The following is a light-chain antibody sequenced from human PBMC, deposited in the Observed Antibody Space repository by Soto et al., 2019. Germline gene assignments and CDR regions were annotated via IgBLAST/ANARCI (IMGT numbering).Light chain of an antibody. CDR2: WAS. CDR1: QSVLYSSNNKNY. J-gene: IGKJ2*01. CDR3: QQYSGTPYT. V-gene: IGKV4-1*01. Sequence: DIVMTQSPDSLAVSLGERATINCKSSQSVLYSSNNKNYLAWYQQKPGQPPKLLIYWASTRESGVPDRFSGSASGTDFTLTISSLQAEDVAIYYCQQYSGTPYTFGQGTKLEIK.